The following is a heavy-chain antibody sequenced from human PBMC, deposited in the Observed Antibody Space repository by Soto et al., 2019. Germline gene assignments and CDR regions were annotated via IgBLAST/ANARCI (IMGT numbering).Heavy chain of an antibody. Sequence: GSGPTLVNPTETLTLTCTVSGFSLSNARMGVSWIRQPPGKALEWLAHIFSNDEKSYSTSLKSRLTISKDTSKSQVVLTMTNMDPVDTATYYCARIRRAAAGTPYYYGMDVWGQGTTVTVSS. CDR1: GFSLSNARMG. D-gene: IGHD6-13*01. V-gene: IGHV2-26*01. CDR2: IFSNDEK. J-gene: IGHJ6*02. CDR3: ARIRRAAAGTPYYYGMDV.